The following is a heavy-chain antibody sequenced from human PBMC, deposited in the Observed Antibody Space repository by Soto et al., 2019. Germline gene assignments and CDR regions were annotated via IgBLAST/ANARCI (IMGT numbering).Heavy chain of an antibody. J-gene: IGHJ4*02. Sequence: GALRLSCAASGFTFSSYAVSWVRQAPGKGLEWVSAISGSGGSTYYADSVKGRFTISRDNSKNTLYLQMNSLRAEDTAVYYCAKVQRDFWSGYYLPYYFDYWGQGTLVTVSS. CDR3: AKVQRDFWSGYYLPYYFDY. D-gene: IGHD3-3*01. CDR1: GFTFSSYA. V-gene: IGHV3-23*01. CDR2: ISGSGGST.